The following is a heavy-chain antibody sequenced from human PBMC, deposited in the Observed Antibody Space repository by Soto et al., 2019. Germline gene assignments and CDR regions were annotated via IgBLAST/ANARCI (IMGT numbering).Heavy chain of an antibody. CDR2: ISGSGGST. CDR3: AKVGVAAASIAATAYYFDY. D-gene: IGHD6-25*01. CDR1: GFTFSSYA. J-gene: IGHJ4*02. Sequence: GGSLRLSCAASGFTFSSYAMSWVRQATGKGLEGVSAISGSGGSTYYADSVKGRFTISRDNSKNTLYLQMNSLRAEDTAVYYCAKVGVAAASIAATAYYFDYWGQGTLVTVSS. V-gene: IGHV3-23*01.